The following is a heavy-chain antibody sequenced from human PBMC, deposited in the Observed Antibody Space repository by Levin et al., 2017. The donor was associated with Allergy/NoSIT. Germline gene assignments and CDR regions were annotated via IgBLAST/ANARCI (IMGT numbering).Heavy chain of an antibody. CDR2: ISSSGKST. J-gene: IGHJ4*02. CDR3: ARDKVAYCSGGSCHAQFDY. D-gene: IGHD2-15*01. CDR1: GFTFSSYE. V-gene: IGHV3-48*03. Sequence: QTGGSLRLSCAASGFTFSSYEMNWVRQAPGKGLEWVSHISSSGKSTYYADSVKGRFTISRDNAKNSLYLQMNSLRAEDTAVYFCARDKVAYCSGGSCHAQFDYWGQGTLVTVSS.